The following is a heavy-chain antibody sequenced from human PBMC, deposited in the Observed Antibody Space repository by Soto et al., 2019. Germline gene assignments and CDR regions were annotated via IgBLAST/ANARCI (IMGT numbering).Heavy chain of an antibody. CDR3: ARGPLFMITFGGGIAYTFDY. V-gene: IGHV1-2*04. Sequence: GASVKVSCKASGYTFTGYYMHWVRQAPGQGLEWMGWINPNSGGTNYAQKFQGWVTMTRDTSISTACMELSRLRSDDTAMYYCARGPLFMITFGGGIAYTFDYWGQGTLVTRSS. J-gene: IGHJ4*02. CDR2: INPNSGGT. CDR1: GYTFTGYY. D-gene: IGHD3-16*02.